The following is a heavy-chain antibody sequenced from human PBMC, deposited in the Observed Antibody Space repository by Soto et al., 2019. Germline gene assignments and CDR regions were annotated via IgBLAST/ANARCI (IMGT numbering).Heavy chain of an antibody. CDR3: ARRGYYDFWSGSPHYYYYMDV. Sequence: GGSLRLSCAASGFTFSSYGMHWVRQAPGKGLEWVAVIWYDGSNKYYADSVKGRFTISRDNSKNTLYLQMNSLGAEDTAVYYCARRGYYDFWSGSPHYYYYMDVWGKGTTVTVSS. D-gene: IGHD3-3*01. CDR2: IWYDGSNK. J-gene: IGHJ6*03. CDR1: GFTFSSYG. V-gene: IGHV3-33*01.